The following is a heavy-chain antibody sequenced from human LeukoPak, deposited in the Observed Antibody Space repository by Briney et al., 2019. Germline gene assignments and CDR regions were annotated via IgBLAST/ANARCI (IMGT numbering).Heavy chain of an antibody. Sequence: GFLRLSCAASGFIVSENYMSWVRQAPGKGLEWVSTVYSGGLTFYADPVKGRFTISRDNSKNTLYLQMSSLRAEDTAVYYCVRDRWPGLGDFWGQGTTVTVSS. J-gene: IGHJ6*02. CDR3: VRDRWPGLGDF. CDR1: GFIVSENY. D-gene: IGHD6-19*01. CDR2: VYSGGLT. V-gene: IGHV3-66*01.